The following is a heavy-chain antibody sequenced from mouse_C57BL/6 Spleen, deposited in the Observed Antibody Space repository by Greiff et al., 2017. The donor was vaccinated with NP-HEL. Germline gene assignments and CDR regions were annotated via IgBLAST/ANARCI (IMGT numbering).Heavy chain of an antibody. D-gene: IGHD1-1*01. CDR3: ARNYYGSSYWYFDV. V-gene: IGHV1-54*01. J-gene: IGHJ1*03. CDR2: INPGSGGT. CDR1: GYAFTNYL. Sequence: VQLQQSGAELVRPGTSVKVSCKASGYAFTNYLIEWVKQRPGQGLEWIGVINPGSGGTNYNEKFKGKATLTADKSSCTAYMQLSSLTSEDSAVYFCARNYYGSSYWYFDVWGTGTTVTVSS.